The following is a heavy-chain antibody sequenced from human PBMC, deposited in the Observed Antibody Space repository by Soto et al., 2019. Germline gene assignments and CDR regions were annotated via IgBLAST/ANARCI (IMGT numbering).Heavy chain of an antibody. Sequence: QVQLVQSGAEVKKPGASVKVSCKASGYTFTSYGISWVRQAPGQGLEWMGWISAYNGNTNYAQKLQGRVTMNTDTSTSTAYMELRSRRSDDTAVYYCARDARELNWNYRSDYYYYGMDVWGQGTTVTVSS. CDR1: GYTFTSYG. CDR2: ISAYNGNT. CDR3: ARDARELNWNYRSDYYYYGMDV. D-gene: IGHD1-7*01. V-gene: IGHV1-18*01. J-gene: IGHJ6*02.